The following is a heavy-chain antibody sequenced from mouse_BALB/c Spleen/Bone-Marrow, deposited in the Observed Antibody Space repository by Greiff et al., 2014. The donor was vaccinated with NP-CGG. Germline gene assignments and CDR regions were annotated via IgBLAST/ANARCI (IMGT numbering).Heavy chain of an antibody. D-gene: IGHD2-1*01. CDR1: GISITTGNYR. CDR3: ARDGNYDGYFDY. J-gene: IGHJ2*01. Sequence: VQLQQSGPGLVKPSQTVSLTCTVTGISITTGNYRWSWIRQFPGNKLEWIGYIYYSGTITYNPSLTSRTTITRDTSKNQFFLEMNSXXAEDTATYYCARDGNYDGYFDYWGQGTTLTVSS. CDR2: IYYSGTI. V-gene: IGHV3-5*02.